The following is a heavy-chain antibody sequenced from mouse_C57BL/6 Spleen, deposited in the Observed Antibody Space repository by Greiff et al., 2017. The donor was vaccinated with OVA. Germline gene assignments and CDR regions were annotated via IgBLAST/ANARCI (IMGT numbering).Heavy chain of an antibody. CDR3: ARGYGYPYYYAMDY. D-gene: IGHD2-2*01. CDR1: GFTFSDYG. J-gene: IGHJ4*01. CDR2: ISSGSSTI. V-gene: IGHV5-17*01. Sequence: EVKLVESGGGLVKPGGSLKLSCAASGFTFSDYGMHWVRQAPEKGLEWVAYISSGSSTIYYADTVKGRFTISRDNAKNTLFLQMTSLRSEDTAMYYCARGYGYPYYYAMDYWGQGTSVTVSS.